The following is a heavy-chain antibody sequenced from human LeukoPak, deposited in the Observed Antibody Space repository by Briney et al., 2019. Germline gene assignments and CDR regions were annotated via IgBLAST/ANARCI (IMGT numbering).Heavy chain of an antibody. V-gene: IGHV4-61*02. J-gene: IGHJ4*02. CDR1: GGSISSSSYY. D-gene: IGHD2-2*01. CDR2: LHSSGST. CDR3: AREYSSSRYLDY. Sequence: SETLSLTCTVSGGSISSSSYYWSWIRQPAGKGLEWIGRLHSSGSTNYSPSLQSRVTMSVDTSKNQFSLNLSSITAADTAVYFCAREYSSSRYLDYWGQGILVTVSS.